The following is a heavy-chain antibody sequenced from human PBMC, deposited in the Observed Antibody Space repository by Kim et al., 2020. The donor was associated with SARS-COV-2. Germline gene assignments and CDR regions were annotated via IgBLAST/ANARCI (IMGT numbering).Heavy chain of an antibody. D-gene: IGHD1-26*01. J-gene: IGHJ1*01. CDR3: AKAEVGLYSGSYVFQH. CDR1: GFTFSSYA. CDR2: ISGSGGST. Sequence: GGSLRLSCAASGFTFSSYAMSWVRQAPGKGLEWVSAISGSGGSTYYADSVKGRFTISRDNSKNTLYLQMNRLRAEDTAVYYCAKAEVGLYSGSYVFQHWGQGTLVTVSS. V-gene: IGHV3-23*01.